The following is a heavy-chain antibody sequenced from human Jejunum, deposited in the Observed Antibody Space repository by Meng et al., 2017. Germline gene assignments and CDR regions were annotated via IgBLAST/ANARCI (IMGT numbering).Heavy chain of an antibody. CDR1: GDSISRGEYF. V-gene: IGHV4-30-4*01. CDR3: ARGELLWDY. Sequence: QGQLQELGPGPVKPSQTLSLTCTVSGDSISRGEYFWSWIRQPPGKGLEWIGYMDYRGSTFYNPSLKSRVTISVDTSKNQFSLKLSSVTAADTAVYFCARGELLWDYWGQGTLVTVSS. J-gene: IGHJ4*02. D-gene: IGHD2-2*01. CDR2: MDYRGST.